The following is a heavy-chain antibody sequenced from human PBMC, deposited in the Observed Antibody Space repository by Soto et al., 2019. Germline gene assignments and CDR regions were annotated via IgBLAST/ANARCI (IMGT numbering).Heavy chain of an antibody. CDR3: AKGRIAVAAGAFDS. Sequence: QVHLAESGGGVVQPGTSLRLSCAASGFPFDRYAIHWVRQAPGKGLEWVAAIWYDGSYKYYGESVKGRFLISRDNSKNTVFLEMNSLRAEDAAVYFCAKGRIAVAAGAFDSWGPGTRVIVSS. D-gene: IGHD6-19*01. V-gene: IGHV3-33*03. CDR2: IWYDGSYK. J-gene: IGHJ3*01. CDR1: GFPFDRYA.